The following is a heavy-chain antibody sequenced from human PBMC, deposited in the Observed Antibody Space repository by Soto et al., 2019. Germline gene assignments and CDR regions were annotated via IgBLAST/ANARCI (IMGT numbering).Heavy chain of an antibody. CDR3: ARTLGSWDLNIDY. CDR2: INPNSGGT. D-gene: IGHD6-13*01. Sequence: GASVKVSCKASGYTFTGYYMHWVRQAPGQGLEWMGWINPNSGGTNYAQKFQGWVTMTRDTSISTAYMELSRLRSDDTAVYYCARTLGSWDLNIDYWGQGTLVTVSS. V-gene: IGHV1-2*04. J-gene: IGHJ4*02. CDR1: GYTFTGYY.